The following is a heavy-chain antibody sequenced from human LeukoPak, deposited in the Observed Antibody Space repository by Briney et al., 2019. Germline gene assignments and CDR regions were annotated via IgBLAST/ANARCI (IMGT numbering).Heavy chain of an antibody. CDR3: ASLSRGYYYYYYMDV. V-gene: IGHV4-39*01. Sequence: PSETLSLTCTVSGGSISSSSYYWGWIRQPPGKGLEWIGSIYYSGSTYYNPSLKSRVTISVDTSKNQFSLKLSSVTAADTAVYYCASLSRGYYYYYYMDVWGKGTTVTVSS. J-gene: IGHJ6*03. CDR2: IYYSGST. CDR1: GGSISSSSYY.